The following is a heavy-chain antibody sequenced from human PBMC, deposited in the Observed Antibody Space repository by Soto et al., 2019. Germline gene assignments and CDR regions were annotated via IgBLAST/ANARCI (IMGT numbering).Heavy chain of an antibody. CDR3: ASVNGGSPDYYNYGMVV. V-gene: IGHV3-21*01. CDR1: GFTFSSYS. D-gene: IGHD2-8*01. Sequence: GSLRLSCAASGFTFSSYSMNWVRQAPGKGLEWVSSISSSSSYIYYADSVKGRFTISRDNAKNSLYLQMNSLRAEDTAVYYCASVNGGSPDYYNYGMVVLCPETMLTV. CDR2: ISSSSSYI. J-gene: IGHJ6*02.